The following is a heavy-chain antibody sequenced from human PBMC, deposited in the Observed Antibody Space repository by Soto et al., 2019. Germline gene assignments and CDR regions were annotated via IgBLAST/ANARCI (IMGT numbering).Heavy chain of an antibody. D-gene: IGHD3-22*01. CDR1: GGSFSGYY. V-gene: IGHV4-34*01. CDR2: INHSGST. Sequence: SETLSLTCAVYGGSFSGYYWSWIRQPPGKGLEWIGEINHSGSTNYNPSLKSRVTISVDTSKNQFSLKLSSVTAADTAVYYCARVISRYDSSGDHDYWGQGTLVTVSS. J-gene: IGHJ4*02. CDR3: ARVISRYDSSGDHDY.